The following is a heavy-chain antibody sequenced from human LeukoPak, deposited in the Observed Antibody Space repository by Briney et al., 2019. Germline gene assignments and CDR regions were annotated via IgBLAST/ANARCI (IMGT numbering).Heavy chain of an antibody. D-gene: IGHD5-18*01. V-gene: IGHV4-59*01. CDR2: IYYSGST. Sequence: PSETLSLTCTVSGGSISNYYWAWIRQPPGKGLEWIGYIYYSGSTNYNPSLESRLTISVDTSKNQFSLKLSSVTAADTAVYYCARSGYSYGADAFDIWGQGTMVTVSS. J-gene: IGHJ3*02. CDR1: GGSISNYY. CDR3: ARSGYSYGADAFDI.